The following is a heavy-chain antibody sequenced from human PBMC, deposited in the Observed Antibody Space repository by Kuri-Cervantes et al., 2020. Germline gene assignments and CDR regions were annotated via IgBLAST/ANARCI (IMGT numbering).Heavy chain of an antibody. Sequence: GESLKISCAASGFIFSNVWMSWVRQAPGKGLEWVGRIKSKTDGGTTDSAATVKGRFTISRDDSKNTLYLQMNSLKNEDTAVYYCTTGWTYYHDGGRYSHYYYSMDVWGKGTTVTVSS. D-gene: IGHD3-22*01. CDR2: IKSKTDGGTT. J-gene: IGHJ6*03. CDR1: GFIFSNVW. V-gene: IGHV3-15*01. CDR3: TTGWTYYHDGGRYSHYYYSMDV.